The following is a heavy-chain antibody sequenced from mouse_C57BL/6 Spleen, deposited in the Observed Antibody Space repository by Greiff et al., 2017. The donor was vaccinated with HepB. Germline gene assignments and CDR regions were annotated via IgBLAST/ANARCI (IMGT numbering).Heavy chain of an antibody. D-gene: IGHD2-3*01. CDR3: TRRGDGYYGFAY. Sequence: VQLKESGAELVRPGASVTLSCKASGYTFTDYEMHWVKQTPVHGLEWIGAIDPETGGTAYNQKFKGKAILTADKSSSTAYMELRSLTSEDSAVYYCTRRGDGYYGFAYWGQGTLVTVSA. CDR2: IDPETGGT. V-gene: IGHV1-15*01. J-gene: IGHJ3*01. CDR1: GYTFTDYE.